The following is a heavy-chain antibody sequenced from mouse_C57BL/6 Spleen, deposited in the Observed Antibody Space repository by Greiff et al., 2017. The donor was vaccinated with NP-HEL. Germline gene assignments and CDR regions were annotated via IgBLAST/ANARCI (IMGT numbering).Heavy chain of an antibody. D-gene: IGHD1-1*01. CDR2: IDPSDSDT. V-gene: IGHV1-52*01. Sequence: QVQLQQPGAELVRPGSSVKLSCKASGYTFTSYWMHWVKQRPIQGLEWIGNIDPSDSDTHYNQKFKDKATLTVDKSSSTAYMQLSSLTSEDSAVYYCARRRDYYGSSFDYWGQGTTLTVSS. CDR1: GYTFTSYW. CDR3: ARRRDYYGSSFDY. J-gene: IGHJ2*01.